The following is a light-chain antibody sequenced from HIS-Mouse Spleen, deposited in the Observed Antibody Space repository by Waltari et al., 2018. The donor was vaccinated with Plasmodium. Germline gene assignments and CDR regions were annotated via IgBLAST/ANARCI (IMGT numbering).Light chain of an antibody. Sequence: QSALTQPRSVSGSPGQSVTISCTGTSSEVGGYNYVSWYQQHPVKAPKLMIYDVSTRPSRAPGRSAGSKSGNAASLTISGLQAEDEADYYCCSDAGSYTYVFGTGTKVTVL. V-gene: IGLV2-11*01. J-gene: IGLJ1*01. CDR3: CSDAGSYTYV. CDR2: DVS. CDR1: SSEVGGYNY.